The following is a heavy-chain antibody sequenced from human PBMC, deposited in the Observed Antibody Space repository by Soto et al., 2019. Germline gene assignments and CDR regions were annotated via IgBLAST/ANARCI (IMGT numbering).Heavy chain of an antibody. J-gene: IGHJ4*02. D-gene: IGHD3-16*02. Sequence: EVQLVESGGGLVKPGGSLRLSCAASGFTFSNAWMSWVRQAPGKGLEWVGRIKSKTDGGTTDYAAPVKGRFTISRDDSKNTLYLQMNSLKTEDTAVYYCTTAPIWGSYRPGYWGQGTLVTVSS. CDR3: TTAPIWGSYRPGY. CDR2: IKSKTDGGTT. V-gene: IGHV3-15*01. CDR1: GFTFSNAW.